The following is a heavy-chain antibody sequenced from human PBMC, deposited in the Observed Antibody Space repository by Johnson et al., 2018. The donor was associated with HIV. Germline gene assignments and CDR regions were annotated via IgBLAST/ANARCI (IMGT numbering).Heavy chain of an antibody. CDR1: GFTVNSNY. V-gene: IGHV3-23*04. CDR2: ISGSGGST. D-gene: IGHD6-13*01. Sequence: VQLVESGGGLVQPGGSLRLSCAASGFTVNSNYMSWVRQAPGKGLEWVSAISGSGGSTYYADLVKGRFTTPRDNSKNTLYLQMNSLRAEDTAVYYCAKTFPLTAAGFPLNAFDIWGQGTMVTVSS. J-gene: IGHJ3*02. CDR3: AKTFPLTAAGFPLNAFDI.